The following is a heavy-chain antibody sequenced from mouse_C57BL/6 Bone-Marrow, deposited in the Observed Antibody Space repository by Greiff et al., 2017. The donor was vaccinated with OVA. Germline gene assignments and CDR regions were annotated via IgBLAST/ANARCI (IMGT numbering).Heavy chain of an antibody. CDR3: ARTSTTVVATPYYFDY. J-gene: IGHJ2*01. Sequence: EVKLVESGGGLVQPGGSLSLSCAASGFTFTDYYMSWVRQPPGKALEWLGFIRNKANGYTTEYSASVKGRFTISRDNSQSILYLQMNALRAEDSATYYCARTSTTVVATPYYFDYWGQGTTLTVSS. CDR2: IRNKANGYTT. D-gene: IGHD1-1*01. V-gene: IGHV7-3*01. CDR1: GFTFTDYY.